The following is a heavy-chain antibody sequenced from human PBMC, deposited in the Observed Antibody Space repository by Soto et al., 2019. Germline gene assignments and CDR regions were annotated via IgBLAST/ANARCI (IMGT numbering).Heavy chain of an antibody. CDR2: TYYRSKWYN. CDR1: GDSVSSNSGA. D-gene: IGHD6-19*01. Sequence: PSQTLSRTCXIPGDSVSSNSGAWNWIRQSPSRGLEWLGRTYYRSKWYNDYAVSVKSRITINPDTSKNQFSLQLNSVTPEDTAVYYCAIEFGPVAGTYYYGMDVWGQGTTVTVSS. J-gene: IGHJ6*02. CDR3: AIEFGPVAGTYYYGMDV. V-gene: IGHV6-1*01.